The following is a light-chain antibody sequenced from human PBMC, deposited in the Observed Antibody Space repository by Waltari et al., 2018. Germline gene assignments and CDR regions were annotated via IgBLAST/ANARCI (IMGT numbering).Light chain of an antibody. CDR2: HAS. CDR3: HQYDSSPLT. J-gene: IGKJ4*01. Sequence: EIVLTQSPGTLSLSPGEGATLSCRASQSVTSSNVAWYQQKPGQAPRLVIYHASKRATDIPDRFSGGGSGTDFTLTISRLEPEDFAVYYCHQYDSSPLTFGGGAKVEI. V-gene: IGKV3-20*01. CDR1: QSVTSSN.